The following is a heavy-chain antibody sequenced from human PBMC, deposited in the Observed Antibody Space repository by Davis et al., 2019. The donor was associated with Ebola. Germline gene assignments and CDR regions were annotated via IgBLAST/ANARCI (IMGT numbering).Heavy chain of an antibody. D-gene: IGHD3-3*01. Sequence: PGGSLRLSCAASGFNFRRYWMHWVRQVPGKGLVWVSRINSDGSSTSYAGSVKGRFTISRDNAKNTVYLQMNSLRVEDTAVYYCARDGVGNWGDYWGQGTQVTVSS. CDR1: GFNFRRYW. J-gene: IGHJ4*02. CDR3: ARDGVGNWGDY. V-gene: IGHV3-74*01. CDR2: INSDGSST.